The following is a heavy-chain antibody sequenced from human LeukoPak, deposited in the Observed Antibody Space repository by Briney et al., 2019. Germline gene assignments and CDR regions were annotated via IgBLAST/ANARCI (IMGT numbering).Heavy chain of an antibody. V-gene: IGHV3-30-3*01. CDR2: ISYDGSNK. Sequence: TGGSLRLSCAASGFTFSSSAMHWVRQAPGKGLEWVAVISYDGSNKYYADSVKGRLTISRDNSKNTLYLQMNSLRAEDTAVYYCARAASGESALLSRGNYYYYGMDVWGQGTTVTVSS. D-gene: IGHD1-14*01. CDR3: ARAASGESALLSRGNYYYYGMDV. CDR1: GFTFSSSA. J-gene: IGHJ6*02.